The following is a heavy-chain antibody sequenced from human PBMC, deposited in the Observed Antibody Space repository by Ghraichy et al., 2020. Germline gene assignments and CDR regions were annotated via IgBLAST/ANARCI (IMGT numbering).Heavy chain of an antibody. D-gene: IGHD4-17*01. CDR1: GYSISSGYY. CDR3: ARPNDYGAIGDAFDI. CDR2: IYHSGST. Sequence: SQTLSLTCAVSGYSISSGYYWGWIRQPPGKGLEWIGSIYHSGSTYYNPSLKSRVTISVDTSKNQFSLKLSSVTAADTAVYYCARPNDYGAIGDAFDIWGQGTMVTVSS. V-gene: IGHV4-38-2*01. J-gene: IGHJ3*02.